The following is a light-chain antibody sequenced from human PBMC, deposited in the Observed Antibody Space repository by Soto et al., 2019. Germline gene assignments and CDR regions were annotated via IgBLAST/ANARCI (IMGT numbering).Light chain of an antibody. CDR3: SSYTLSSTVV. CDR2: DVS. CDR1: SSDVGAYNF. J-gene: IGLJ2*01. Sequence: QSALAQPASVSGSPGQSITISCTGSSSDVGAYNFVSWYQQHPGEVPKLIIYDVSNRPSGVSNRFSGSKSGNTASLTISGLQAEDQADYFCSSYTLSSTVVFGGGTQLTVL. V-gene: IGLV2-14*03.